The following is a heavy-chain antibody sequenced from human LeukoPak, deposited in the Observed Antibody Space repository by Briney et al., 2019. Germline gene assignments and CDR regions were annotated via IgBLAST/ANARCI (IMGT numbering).Heavy chain of an antibody. V-gene: IGHV3-7*01. Sequence: GGSLRLSCTASGFVFSNYWMTWVRQAPGKGLEWVANIRGDGNEKQFEDSVKGRFTISRDNAKNSVFLQMNNLRAEDTAVFYCVRNGDYYRLDYWGQGTLVTVSS. CDR3: VRNGDYYRLDY. CDR2: IRGDGNEK. D-gene: IGHD3-22*01. CDR1: GFVFSNYW. J-gene: IGHJ4*02.